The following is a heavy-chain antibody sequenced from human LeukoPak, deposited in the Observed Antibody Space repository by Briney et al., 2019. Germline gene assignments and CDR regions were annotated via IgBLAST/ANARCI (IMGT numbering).Heavy chain of an antibody. CDR2: IYYSGST. CDR3: ARSPRSPFSDPPDY. D-gene: IGHD3-3*01. Sequence: SETLSLTCTVSGGSISSYYWSWSRQHPGKGLEWIGYIYYSGSTNYNPSLKSRVTISVDTSKNQFSLKLSSVTAADTAVYYCARSPRSPFSDPPDYWGQGTLVTVSS. V-gene: IGHV4-59*01. J-gene: IGHJ4*02. CDR1: GGSISSYY.